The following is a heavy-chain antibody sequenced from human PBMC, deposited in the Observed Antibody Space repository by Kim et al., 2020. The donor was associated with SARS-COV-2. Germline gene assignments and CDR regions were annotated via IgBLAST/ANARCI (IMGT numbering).Heavy chain of an antibody. Sequence: GGSLRLSCAASGFTFSSYAMSWVRQAPGKGLEWVSAISGSGGSTYYADSVKGRFTISRDNSKNTLYLQMNSLRAEDTAVYYCAKAVDSSGYYSEFGDWGQGTLVTVSS. D-gene: IGHD3-22*01. CDR2: ISGSGGST. CDR3: AKAVDSSGYYSEFGD. J-gene: IGHJ4*02. V-gene: IGHV3-23*01. CDR1: GFTFSSYA.